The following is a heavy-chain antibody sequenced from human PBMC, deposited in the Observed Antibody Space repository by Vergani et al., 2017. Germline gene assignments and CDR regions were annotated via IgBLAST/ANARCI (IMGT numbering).Heavy chain of an antibody. Sequence: QVHLVESGGGVVQPGRSLILSCVVSGFTSSYYGMHCFRQAPGKGMEWVAVISYDGTQKYYADSVKGRFTISRDNSKSTLYLQMNSLRTEDTAVYYCATKSCCTPGCQIGYFREWVQGTLVTVSS. CDR3: ATKSCCTPGCQIGYFRE. CDR1: GFTSSYYG. V-gene: IGHV3-30*03. CDR2: ISYDGTQK. J-gene: IGHJ1*01. D-gene: IGHD1-1*01.